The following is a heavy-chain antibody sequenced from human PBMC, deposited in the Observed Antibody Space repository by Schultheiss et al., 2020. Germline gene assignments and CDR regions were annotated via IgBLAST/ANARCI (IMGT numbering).Heavy chain of an antibody. J-gene: IGHJ4*02. Sequence: GGSLRLSCAASGFTFNNHAMSWVRQAPGKGLEWVSGISGSGLSTWYTDSVKGRFTISRDNSQSTVYLQMNSLRAEDTALYYCAKYKGSGTSSQYSFGYWGQGTLVTVSS. CDR3: AKYKGSGTSSQYSFGY. CDR1: GFTFNNHA. V-gene: IGHV3-23*01. D-gene: IGHD3-10*01. CDR2: ISGSGLST.